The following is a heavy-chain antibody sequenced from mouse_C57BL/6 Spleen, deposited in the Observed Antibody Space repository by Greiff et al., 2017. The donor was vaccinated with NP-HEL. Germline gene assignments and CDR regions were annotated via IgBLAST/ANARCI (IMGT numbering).Heavy chain of an antibody. CDR2: IWSGGST. Sequence: QVQLKESGPGLVQPSQSLSITCTVSGFSLTSYGVHWVRQSPGKGLEWLGVIWSGGSTDYNAAFISRLSISKDNSKSQVFFKMNSLQADDTAIYYCARNRPTTVVPYWYFDVWGTGTTVTVSS. V-gene: IGHV2-2*01. CDR1: GFSLTSYG. J-gene: IGHJ1*03. CDR3: ARNRPTTVVPYWYFDV. D-gene: IGHD1-1*01.